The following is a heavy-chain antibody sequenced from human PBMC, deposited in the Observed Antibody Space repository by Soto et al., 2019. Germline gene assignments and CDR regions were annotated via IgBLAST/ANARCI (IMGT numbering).Heavy chain of an antibody. J-gene: IGHJ4*02. CDR1: GYTLTELS. D-gene: IGHD1-26*01. CDR3: ATGWAYADAGAPALFDY. CDR2: FDPEDGET. V-gene: IGHV1-24*01. Sequence: ASVKVSCKVSGYTLTELSMHWVRQAPGKGLEWMGGFDPEDGETIYAQKFQGRVTMTEDTSTDTAYMELSSLRSEDTAVYYCATGWAYADAGAPALFDYWGKGTLVTVSS.